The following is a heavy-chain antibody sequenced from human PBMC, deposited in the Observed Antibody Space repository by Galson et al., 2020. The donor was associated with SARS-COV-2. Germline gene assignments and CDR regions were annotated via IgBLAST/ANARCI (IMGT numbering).Heavy chain of an antibody. CDR2: IFYSGNT. V-gene: IGHV4-39*02. Sequence: SETLSLTCTVSGGSITSSSYYWGWIRQPTGKGLEWIGSIFYSGNTYYNPSLKSRVTISVDTSKNHFSLRLSSVTAADTAVYYCARLFSRSLWFGEPDYWGQGTLVTVSS. CDR3: ARLFSRSLWFGEPDY. J-gene: IGHJ4*02. CDR1: GGSITSSSYY. D-gene: IGHD3-10*01.